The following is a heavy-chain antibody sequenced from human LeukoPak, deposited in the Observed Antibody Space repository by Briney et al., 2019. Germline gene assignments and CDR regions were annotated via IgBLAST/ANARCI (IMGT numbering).Heavy chain of an antibody. Sequence: GASVKASCKASGYTFTGSYSHWGRKPLGQGLEWMGWINPNNGATDYAQKFQGRVTMTRDTSISTVYMELTRLRSDDTAVYYCARVPDSTWFGGLDYWGQGTLVTVSS. J-gene: IGHJ4*02. V-gene: IGHV1-2*02. D-gene: IGHD3-10*01. CDR2: INPNNGAT. CDR3: ARVPDSTWFGGLDY. CDR1: GYTFTGSY.